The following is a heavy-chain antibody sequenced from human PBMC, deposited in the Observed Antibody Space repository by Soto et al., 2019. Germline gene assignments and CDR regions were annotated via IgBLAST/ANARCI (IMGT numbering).Heavy chain of an antibody. CDR2: IIPIFGTA. V-gene: IGHV1-69*13. D-gene: IGHD3-22*01. CDR1: GGTFSSYA. Sequence: SVKVSCKASGGTFSSYAISWVRQAPGQGLEWMGGIIPIFGTANYAQKFQGRVTITADESTSTAYMELSSLRSEDTAVYYCARVRVYYYDSSGYYGFDYWGQGTLVTVS. J-gene: IGHJ4*02. CDR3: ARVRVYYYDSSGYYGFDY.